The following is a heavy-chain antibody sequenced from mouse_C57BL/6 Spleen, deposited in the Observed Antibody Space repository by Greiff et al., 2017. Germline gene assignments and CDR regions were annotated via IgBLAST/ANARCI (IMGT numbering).Heavy chain of an antibody. D-gene: IGHD1-1*01. J-gene: IGHJ1*03. CDR1: GYSFTGYY. CDR3: ARNEYYGRSYGYFDV. Sequence: VQLQQSGPELVKPGASVKISCKASGYSFTGYYMHWVKQRHGNILDWIGYIYPYNGVSSYNQKFKGKATLTVDKSSSTAYMERRSLTSADSAVYYCARNEYYGRSYGYFDVWGTGTTVTVAS. CDR2: IYPYNGVS. V-gene: IGHV1-31*01.